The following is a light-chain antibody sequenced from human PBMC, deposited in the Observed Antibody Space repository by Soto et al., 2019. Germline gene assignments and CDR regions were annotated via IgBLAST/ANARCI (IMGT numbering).Light chain of an antibody. J-gene: IGKJ4*01. Sequence: DIQMTQSPSTLSASVGDRVTITCWASQSFSSWLAWYQQKPGKAPKLLIYKTSTLESGVPSRFSGSGSGTEFTLTISSLQPDDFATYYCQQYNSNPLTFGGGTKVEIK. CDR1: QSFSSW. CDR2: KTS. V-gene: IGKV1-5*03. CDR3: QQYNSNPLT.